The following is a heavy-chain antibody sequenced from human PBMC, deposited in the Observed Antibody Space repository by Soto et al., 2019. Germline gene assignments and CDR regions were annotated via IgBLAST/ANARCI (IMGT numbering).Heavy chain of an antibody. CDR2: IIPIFGTA. V-gene: IGHV1-69*12. CDR1: GGTFRSYA. CDR3: ARDRALELQEGRYYYGMDV. Sequence: QVQLVQSGAEVKKPGSSVKVSCKASGGTFRSYAISWVRQAPGQGLEWMGGIIPIFGTANYAQKFQGRVTITADEATSTAYMELSSLRSEDTAVYYCARDRALELQEGRYYYGMDVWGQGTTVTVSS. J-gene: IGHJ6*02. D-gene: IGHD1-7*01.